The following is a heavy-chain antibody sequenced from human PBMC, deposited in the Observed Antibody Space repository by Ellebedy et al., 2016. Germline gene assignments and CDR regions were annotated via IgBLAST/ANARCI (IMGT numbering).Heavy chain of an antibody. CDR3: ARLPGSGGSDY. V-gene: IGHV3-30*03. CDR1: GFTFSSYG. CDR2: ISYDGSNK. Sequence: GGSLRLSCAASGFTFSSYGMHWVRQAPGKGLGWVAVISYDGSNKYYADSVKGRFTISRDNSKNTLYLQMNSLRAEDTAVYYCARLPGSGGSDYWGQGTLVTVSS. J-gene: IGHJ4*02. D-gene: IGHD3-10*01.